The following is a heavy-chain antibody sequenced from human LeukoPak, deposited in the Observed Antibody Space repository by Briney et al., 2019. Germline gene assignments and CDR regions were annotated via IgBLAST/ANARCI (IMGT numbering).Heavy chain of an antibody. J-gene: IGHJ3*01. CDR1: GYNFISYG. CDR3: ARSGYCSSSSCYRESDGLDF. Sequence: ASVKVSCKASGYNFISYGVSWARQAPGQGLEWMGWVSTYNGNTNYAQNLQYRVTMTTAPATSTAYMELTNLRSGDTAVYYCARSGYCSSSSCYRESDGLDFWGQGTMVTVSS. D-gene: IGHD2-2*01. CDR2: VSTYNGNT. V-gene: IGHV1-18*01.